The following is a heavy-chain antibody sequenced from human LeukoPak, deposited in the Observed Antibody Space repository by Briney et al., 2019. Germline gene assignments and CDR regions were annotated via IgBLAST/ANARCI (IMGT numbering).Heavy chain of an antibody. CDR1: GFTFSSYA. D-gene: IGHD2-2*01. CDR2: ISGGGGST. CDR3: AKRGRLLVVPAAFDP. J-gene: IGHJ5*02. V-gene: IGHV3-23*01. Sequence: PGGSLRLSCAASGFTFSSYAMTWVRQAPGKGLEWVSAISGGGGSTYYADSVKGRFTISRDNSKNTLYLQMNSLRAEDTAVYYCAKRGRLLVVPAAFDPWGHGTLVTVSS.